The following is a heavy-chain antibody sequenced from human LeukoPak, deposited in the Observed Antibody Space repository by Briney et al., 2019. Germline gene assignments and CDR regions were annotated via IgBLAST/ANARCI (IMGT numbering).Heavy chain of an antibody. V-gene: IGHV4-59*01. Sequence: PSETLSLTCTVSGGSISSYYWSWIRQPPGKGLEWIGDIYYSGSTNYNPSLKSRVTISVDTSKNQFSLKLSSVTAADTAVYYCARADRYSGYDFRGGSFDYWGQGTLVTVSS. CDR1: GGSISSYY. D-gene: IGHD5-12*01. CDR3: ARADRYSGYDFRGGSFDY. CDR2: IYYSGST. J-gene: IGHJ4*02.